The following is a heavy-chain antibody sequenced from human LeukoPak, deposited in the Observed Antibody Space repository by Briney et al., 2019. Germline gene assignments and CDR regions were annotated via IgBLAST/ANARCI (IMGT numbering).Heavy chain of an antibody. Sequence: ASVKVSCKASGYTFTGYYMHWVRQAPGQGLEWMGWINPNSGGTNYAQKFQGRVTLTRDTSISTAYMELSRLRSDDTAVYYCASGLYNSMRDAFDIWGQGTMVTVSS. CDR2: INPNSGGT. CDR3: ASGLYNSMRDAFDI. D-gene: IGHD1-20*01. J-gene: IGHJ3*02. V-gene: IGHV1-2*02. CDR1: GYTFTGYY.